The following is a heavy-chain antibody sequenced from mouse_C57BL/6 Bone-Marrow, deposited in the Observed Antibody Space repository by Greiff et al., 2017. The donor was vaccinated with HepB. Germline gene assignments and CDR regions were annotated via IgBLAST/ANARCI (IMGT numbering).Heavy chain of an antibody. CDR3: ARDGYYGAY. CDR2: IWSGGST. CDR1: GFSLTSYG. V-gene: IGHV2-2*01. Sequence: VKVVESGPGLVQPSQSLSITCTVSGFSLTSYGVHWVRQSPGKGLEWLGVIWSGGSTDYNAAFISRLSISKDNSKSQVVFKMNSLQADDTAIYYCARDGYYGAYWGQGTLVTVSA. J-gene: IGHJ3*01. D-gene: IGHD2-3*01.